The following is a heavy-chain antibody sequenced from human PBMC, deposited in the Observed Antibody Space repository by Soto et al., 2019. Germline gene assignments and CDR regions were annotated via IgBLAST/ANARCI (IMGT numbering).Heavy chain of an antibody. CDR1: GGSFSSYY. Sequence: SETLSLTCALYGGSFSSYYWSWIRQPPGKGLEWIGEINHSGSTNYSPSLKSRVTISVDTSKNQFSLKLSSVTAADTAVYFCARGGPGDLDPWGQGTLVTVSS. D-gene: IGHD3-10*01. J-gene: IGHJ5*02. CDR3: ARGGPGDLDP. CDR2: INHSGST. V-gene: IGHV4-34*01.